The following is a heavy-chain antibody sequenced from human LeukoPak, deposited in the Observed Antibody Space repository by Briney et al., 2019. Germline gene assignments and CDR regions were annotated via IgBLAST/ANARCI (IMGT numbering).Heavy chain of an antibody. CDR3: ARAGRGSYYLAVFY. D-gene: IGHD1-26*01. J-gene: IGHJ4*02. Sequence: GGSLRLSCAASGFTFSTYSMNWVRQAPGKGLEWVSYISSSSNTIYYADSVKGRFTISRDSAKNSLFLRMNSLRDEDTAVYYCARAGRGSYYLAVFYWGQGTLVTVSS. CDR1: GFTFSTYS. V-gene: IGHV3-48*02. CDR2: ISSSSNTI.